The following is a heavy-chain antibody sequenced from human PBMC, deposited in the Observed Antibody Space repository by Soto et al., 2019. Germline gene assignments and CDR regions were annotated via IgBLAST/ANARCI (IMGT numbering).Heavy chain of an antibody. D-gene: IGHD1-26*01. V-gene: IGHV3-30*18. Sequence: QVQLVESGGGVVQPGRSLRLSCAASGFTFSSYGMHWVRQAPGKGLEWVAVISYDGSKKYYADSVKGRFTISRDNSKNTLYLQMNSLRAEDTTVYYCAKAEYSGSYFDYWGQGTLVTVSS. CDR3: AKAEYSGSYFDY. J-gene: IGHJ4*02. CDR2: ISYDGSKK. CDR1: GFTFSSYG.